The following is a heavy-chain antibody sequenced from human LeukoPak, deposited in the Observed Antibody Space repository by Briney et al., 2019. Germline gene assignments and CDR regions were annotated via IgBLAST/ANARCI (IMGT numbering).Heavy chain of an antibody. CDR2: IYYSGST. V-gene: IGHV4-59*11. CDR1: GGSISSHY. CDR3: ARGPYYYDSSGKYRAPFDY. J-gene: IGHJ4*02. Sequence: SETLSLTCTVSGGSISSHYWSWLRQPPGKGLEWIGYIYYSGSTNYNPSLKSRVTISVDTSKNQFSLKLSSVTAADTAVYYCARGPYYYDSSGKYRAPFDYWGQGTLVTVSS. D-gene: IGHD3-22*01.